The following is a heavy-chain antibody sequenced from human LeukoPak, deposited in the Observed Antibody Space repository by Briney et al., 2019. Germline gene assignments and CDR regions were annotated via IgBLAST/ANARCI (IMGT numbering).Heavy chain of an antibody. CDR3: ARARRTVTTGIDY. D-gene: IGHD4-11*01. Sequence: TLSLTCTVSGGSISSGGYYWSWIRQHPGKGLEWIGYIYYSGSTYYNPSLKSRVTISVDTSKNQFSLKLSSVTAADTAVYHCARARRTVTTGIDYWGQGTLVTVSS. CDR1: GGSISSGGYY. V-gene: IGHV4-31*03. J-gene: IGHJ4*02. CDR2: IYYSGST.